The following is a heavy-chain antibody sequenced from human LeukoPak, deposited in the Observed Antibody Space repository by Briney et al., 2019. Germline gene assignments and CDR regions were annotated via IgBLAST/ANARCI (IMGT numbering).Heavy chain of an antibody. D-gene: IGHD5-18*01. J-gene: IGHJ4*02. Sequence: ASVKVSCKASGYTFTSYDINRVRQATGQGLEWMGWMNPNSGNTGYAQKFQGRVTMTRNTSISTAYMELSSLRSEDTAVYYCAREPTVDTAMVKFDYWGQGTLVTVSS. CDR3: AREPTVDTAMVKFDY. CDR1: GYTFTSYD. V-gene: IGHV1-8*01. CDR2: MNPNSGNT.